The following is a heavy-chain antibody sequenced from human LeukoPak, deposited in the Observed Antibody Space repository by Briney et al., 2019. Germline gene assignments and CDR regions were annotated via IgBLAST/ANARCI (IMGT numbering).Heavy chain of an antibody. D-gene: IGHD2-2*01. Sequence: GGSLRLSCAASGFTFSSYAMSWVRQAPGKGLEWVSIISDSGGVTYYADSVKGRFTISRDNSKNTLYLQRNSLRAEDTAVYYCAKGRMTYCSSTSCYRTFDYWGQETLVTVSS. J-gene: IGHJ4*02. CDR1: GFTFSSYA. CDR3: AKGRMTYCSSTSCYRTFDY. CDR2: ISDSGGVT. V-gene: IGHV3-23*01.